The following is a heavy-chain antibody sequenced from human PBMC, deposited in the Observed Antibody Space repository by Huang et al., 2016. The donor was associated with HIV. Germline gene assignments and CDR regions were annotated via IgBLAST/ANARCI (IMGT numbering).Heavy chain of an antibody. Sequence: QITLKESGPTVIKPTQTLTLTCSFSGFSLNHKGVGVGWIRQPPGKARAWLVLIYWDDDKRFTPSLKNRITITKDTSKNQVVFTMTKLDPMDTGTYYCAHIGRLGNYYMDVWGNGTTVTVSS. CDR1: GFSLNHKGVG. V-gene: IGHV2-5*02. CDR2: IYWDDDK. D-gene: IGHD7-27*01. J-gene: IGHJ6*03. CDR3: AHIGRLGNYYMDV.